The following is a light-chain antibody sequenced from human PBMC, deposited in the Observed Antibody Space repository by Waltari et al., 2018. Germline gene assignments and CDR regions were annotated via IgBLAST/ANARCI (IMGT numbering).Light chain of an antibody. CDR3: AAWDDSLNGQV. J-gene: IGLJ1*01. Sequence: QSVLTQPPSASGTPGQRVTISRSGSSSNIGRDRVNWYQQLPGTAPKLLIYSNNQRPSGVPDRFSGSKSGTSASLAISGLQSEDEADYYCAAWDDSLNGQVFGTGTKVTVL. CDR2: SNN. V-gene: IGLV1-44*01. CDR1: SSNIGRDR.